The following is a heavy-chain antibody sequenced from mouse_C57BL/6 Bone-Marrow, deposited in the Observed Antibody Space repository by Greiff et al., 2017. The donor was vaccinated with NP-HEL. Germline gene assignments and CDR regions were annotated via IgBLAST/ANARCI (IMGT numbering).Heavy chain of an antibody. D-gene: IGHD1-1*01. Sequence: VKLMESGAELARPGASVKLSCKASGYTFTSYGISWVKQRTGQGLEWIGEIYPRSGNTYYNEKFKGKATLTADKSSSTAYMELRSLTSEDSAVYICARMGPLYYGSTYWYFDVWGTGTTVTVSS. CDR1: GYTFTSYG. J-gene: IGHJ1*03. CDR3: ARMGPLYYGSTYWYFDV. V-gene: IGHV1-81*01. CDR2: IYPRSGNT.